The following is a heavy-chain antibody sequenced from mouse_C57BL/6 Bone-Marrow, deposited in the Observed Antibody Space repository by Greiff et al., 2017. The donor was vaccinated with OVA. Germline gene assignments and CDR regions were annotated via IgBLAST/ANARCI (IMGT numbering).Heavy chain of an antibody. CDR1: GYTFTDYY. D-gene: IGHD2-1*01. J-gene: IGHJ1*03. CDR3: ARSPPLPWYFDV. V-gene: IGHV1-26*01. CDR2: INPNNGGT. Sequence: EVQLQQSGPELVKPGASVKISCKASGYTFTDYYMNWVKQSHGKSLEWIGDINPNNGGTSYNQKFKGKATLTVDKSSSTAYMELRSLTSEDSAVYYCARSPPLPWYFDVWGTGTTVTVSS.